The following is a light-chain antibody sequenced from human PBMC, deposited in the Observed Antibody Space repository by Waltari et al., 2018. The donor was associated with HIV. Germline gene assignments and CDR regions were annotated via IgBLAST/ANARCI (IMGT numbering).Light chain of an antibody. CDR1: QVISNN. V-gene: IGKV1-33*01. Sequence: DIPMTQSPSSLSASVGDRVTITCQASQVISNNLSWYQQKPGKAPKLLIYDATKLETGVPSRCSGSGSGTEFTFTIASLQPEDFAAYYCQQYDNLPYTFGQGTYLEIK. CDR3: QQYDNLPYT. J-gene: IGKJ2*01. CDR2: DAT.